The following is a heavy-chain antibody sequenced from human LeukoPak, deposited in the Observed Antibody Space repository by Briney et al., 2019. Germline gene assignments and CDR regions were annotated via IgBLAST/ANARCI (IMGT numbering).Heavy chain of an antibody. J-gene: IGHJ6*03. CDR1: GFTFSSYG. V-gene: IGHV3-33*01. Sequence: GGSLRLSCAASGFTFSSYGMHWVRQAPGKGLEWVAVILSDGSKEFYTDSVKGRFTISRDNSKNTLYLQMNSLRAEDTAVYYCARDRGYCRGTTCYAYYMDVWGKGTTVTVSS. CDR2: ILSDGSKE. CDR3: ARDRGYCRGTTCYAYYMDV. D-gene: IGHD2-2*01.